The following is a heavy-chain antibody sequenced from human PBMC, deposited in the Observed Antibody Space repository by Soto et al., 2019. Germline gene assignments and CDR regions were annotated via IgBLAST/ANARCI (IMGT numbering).Heavy chain of an antibody. CDR2: IYYSGST. Sequence: QLQLQESGPGLVKPSETLSLTCTVSGGSISSSSSYWGWIRQPPGKGLEWIGYIYYSGSTNYNPSLKSRVTISVDTSKNQFSLKVGSVTAADTAVYYCVRDCYASSCFDYWGQGILVTVSS. J-gene: IGHJ4*02. V-gene: IGHV4-39*07. CDR3: VRDCYASSCFDY. D-gene: IGHD6-13*01. CDR1: GGSISSSSSY.